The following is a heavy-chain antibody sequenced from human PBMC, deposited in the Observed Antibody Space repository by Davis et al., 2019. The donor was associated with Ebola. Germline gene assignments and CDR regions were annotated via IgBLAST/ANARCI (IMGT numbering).Heavy chain of an antibody. J-gene: IGHJ4*02. D-gene: IGHD1-26*01. Sequence: GESLKISCAASGFTFSSYSMNWVRQAPGKGLEWVSSISSSSSYIYYADSVKGRFTISRDNAKNSLYLQMNSLRAEDTAVYYCARASAGTYYNILDYWGQGTLVSVSS. CDR1: GFTFSSYS. CDR2: ISSSSSYI. CDR3: ARASAGTYYNILDY. V-gene: IGHV3-21*01.